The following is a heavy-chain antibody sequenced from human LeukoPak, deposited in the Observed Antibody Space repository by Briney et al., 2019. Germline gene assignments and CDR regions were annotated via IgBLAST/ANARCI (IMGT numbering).Heavy chain of an antibody. Sequence: ASVKVSCKASGYTFTSYYMHWVRQAPGQGLEWMGIINPSGGSTSYAQKFQGRVTMTRDTSISTAYMEVSSLRPDDTAVYYCARGNRLYSSTWSALPLEIWGQGTMVTVSP. J-gene: IGHJ3*02. CDR3: ARGNRLYSSTWSALPLEI. CDR1: GYTFTSYY. CDR2: INPSGGST. D-gene: IGHD6-13*01. V-gene: IGHV1-46*01.